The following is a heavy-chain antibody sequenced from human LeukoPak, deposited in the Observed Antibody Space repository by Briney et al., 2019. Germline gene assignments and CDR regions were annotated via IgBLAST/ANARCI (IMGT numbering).Heavy chain of an antibody. V-gene: IGHV3-21*01. CDR1: GFIFSTYS. D-gene: IGHD6-13*01. Sequence: GGSLRLSCAASGFIFSTYSMNWVRQAPGKGLEWVSSISSSSSYIYYADSVKGRFTISRDNAKNSLYLQMNSLRAEDTAVYYCARDPPSGYSSSWYTDYWGQGTLVTVSS. CDR3: ARDPPSGYSSSWYTDY. J-gene: IGHJ4*02. CDR2: ISSSSSYI.